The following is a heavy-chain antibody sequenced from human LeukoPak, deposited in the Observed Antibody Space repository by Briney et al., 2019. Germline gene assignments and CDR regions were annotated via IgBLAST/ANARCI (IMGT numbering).Heavy chain of an antibody. CDR1: GYTFTGYY. CDR2: INPNSGGT. CDR3: ARDYYDSNGYTNWFDP. V-gene: IGHV1-2*02. D-gene: IGHD3-22*01. Sequence: GASVKVSCKASGYTFTGYYMHWVRQAPGQGLEWMGWINPNSGGTNYAQKFQGRVTMTRDTSISTAYMELSRLRSDDTAVYYCARDYYDSNGYTNWFDPWGQGTLVTVSS. J-gene: IGHJ5*02.